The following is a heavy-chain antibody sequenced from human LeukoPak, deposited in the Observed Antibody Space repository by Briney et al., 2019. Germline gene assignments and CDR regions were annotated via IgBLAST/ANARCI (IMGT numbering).Heavy chain of an antibody. V-gene: IGHV1-18*01. CDR1: GYTFTSYG. CDR2: ISAYNGNT. D-gene: IGHD4-23*01. CDR3: ARGPSVITAALHAY. Sequence: GASVKLSCKASGYTFTSYGISWVRQAPGQGLEWMGWISAYNGNTNYAQKIHGRVNMTTDTSTSTAYMELRSLRSDDTAVYYCARGPSVITAALHAYWGQGTLVTAS. J-gene: IGHJ4*02.